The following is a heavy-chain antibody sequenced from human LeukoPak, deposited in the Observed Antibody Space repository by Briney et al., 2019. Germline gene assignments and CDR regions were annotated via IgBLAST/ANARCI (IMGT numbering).Heavy chain of an antibody. D-gene: IGHD3-22*01. V-gene: IGHV4-4*09. CDR3: ARIVYYDSSGYGNAFDI. CDR2: IYASGST. Sequence: SETLSLTCTVSGGSISSYFWTWIRQPPGKGLERIGYIYASGSTNYNPSLKSRVTISVDTSKTQFSLKLSSVTAADTAVYYCARIVYYDSSGYGNAFDIWGQGTMVTVSS. CDR1: GGSISSYF. J-gene: IGHJ3*02.